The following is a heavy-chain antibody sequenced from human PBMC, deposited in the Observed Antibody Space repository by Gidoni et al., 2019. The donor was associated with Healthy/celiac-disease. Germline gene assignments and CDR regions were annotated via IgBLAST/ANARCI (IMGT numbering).Heavy chain of an antibody. Sequence: QVQLVASGACLVKPGGSLRLSCAASGFTFSDSYIVWIRLAPGKGLEVVSYNRSSGSNIYYADSVKGRCTIARDNAKNSLYLQMNSLRAEDTAVYYCARGEAVAGTVEYYYYDGMDVWGQGTTVTVSS. J-gene: IGHJ6*02. D-gene: IGHD6-19*01. CDR3: ARGEAVAGTVEYYYYDGMDV. CDR2: NRSSGSNI. V-gene: IGHV3-11*01. CDR1: GFTFSDSY.